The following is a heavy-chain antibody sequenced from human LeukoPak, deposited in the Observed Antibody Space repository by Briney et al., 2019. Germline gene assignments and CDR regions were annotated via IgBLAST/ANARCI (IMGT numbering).Heavy chain of an antibody. CDR3: ARGHWFDP. CDR1: GFTFSTYW. V-gene: IGHV3-7*03. Sequence: GGSLRLSSVASGFTFSTYWMSWVRQAPGKGLEWVAYIKPDGSEKSYVDSVKGRFTISRDNAKNSLYLQMNSLRAEDTAVYSCARGHWFDPWGQGTLVTVSS. CDR2: IKPDGSEK. J-gene: IGHJ5*02.